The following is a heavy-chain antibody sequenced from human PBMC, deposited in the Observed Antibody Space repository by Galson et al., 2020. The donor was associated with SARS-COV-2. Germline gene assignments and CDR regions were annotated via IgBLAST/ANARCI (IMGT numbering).Heavy chain of an antibody. V-gene: IGHV5-51*01. CDR3: ARRGYSGYDDGQYYYYYGMDV. CDR1: GYSFTSYW. J-gene: IGHJ6*02. D-gene: IGHD5-12*01. CDR2: IYTGDSDT. Sequence: GESLKISCKGSGYSFTSYWIGWVRQMPGKALEWMGIIYTGDSDTRYSPSFQGQVTISADKSISTAYLQWSSLKASDTAMYYCARRGYSGYDDGQYYYYYGMDVWGQGTTVTVSS.